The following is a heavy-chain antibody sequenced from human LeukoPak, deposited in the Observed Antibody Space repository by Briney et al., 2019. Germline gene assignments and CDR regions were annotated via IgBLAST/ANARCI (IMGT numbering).Heavy chain of an antibody. CDR1: GFTFSNYW. CDR2: IKQDGGEK. V-gene: IGHV3-7*01. D-gene: IGHD3-10*01. J-gene: IGHJ3*01. CDR3: AREGMVRGVPDAFDL. Sequence: PGGSLRLSCAASGFTFSNYWMSWVRQAPGKRLEWVANIKQDGGEKYYVDSVKGRFTISRDNAKNSLYLQMNSLRVEDTAVYYCAREGMVRGVPDAFDLWGQGTMVTVSS.